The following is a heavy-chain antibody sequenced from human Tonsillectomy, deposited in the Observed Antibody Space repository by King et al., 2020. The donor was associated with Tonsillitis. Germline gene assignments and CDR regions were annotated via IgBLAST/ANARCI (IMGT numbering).Heavy chain of an antibody. CDR1: GGSISSGDYY. J-gene: IGHJ4*02. Sequence: QLQESGPGLVKPSQTLSLTCTVSGGSISSGDYYWSWIRQPPGKGLEWIGYIYYIGSTYYNPSLKSRVTISVDTSKNQFSLKLSSVTAADTAVCYCARARRGPGAYFDYWRQGTLVPVSS. CDR2: IYYIGST. V-gene: IGHV4-30-4*01. D-gene: IGHD2-8*02. CDR3: ARARRGPGAYFDY.